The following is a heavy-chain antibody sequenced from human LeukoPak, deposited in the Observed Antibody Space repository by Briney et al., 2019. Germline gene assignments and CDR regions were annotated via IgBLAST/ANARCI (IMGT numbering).Heavy chain of an antibody. CDR2: IYYSGST. J-gene: IGHJ4*02. V-gene: IGHV4-30-4*01. Sequence: SETLSLTCTVSGGSISSGDYYWSWIRQPPGKGLEWIGYIYYSGSTYYNPSLKSRVTISVDTSKNQFSLKLSSVTAADTAVYYCAGSIAAAGTSFDYWGQGTLVTVSS. D-gene: IGHD6-13*01. CDR1: GGSISSGDYY. CDR3: AGSIAAAGTSFDY.